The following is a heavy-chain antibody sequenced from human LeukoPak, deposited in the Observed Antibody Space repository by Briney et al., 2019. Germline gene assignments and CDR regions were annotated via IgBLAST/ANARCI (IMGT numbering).Heavy chain of an antibody. CDR1: XGXXSSXY. V-gene: IGHV4-59*01. CDR3: ARDFRAYDYVWGSYRYTGIRAFDI. D-gene: IGHD3-16*02. Sequence: TXXLTCTVSXGXXSSXYWSWIXQXPGXGXEWXGYXYYSWSTXYNPSLKSRVTISVDTSKNQFSLKLSSVTAADTAVYYCARDFRAYDYVWGSYRYTGIRAFDIWGQGTMVTVSS. CDR2: XYYSWST. J-gene: IGHJ3*02.